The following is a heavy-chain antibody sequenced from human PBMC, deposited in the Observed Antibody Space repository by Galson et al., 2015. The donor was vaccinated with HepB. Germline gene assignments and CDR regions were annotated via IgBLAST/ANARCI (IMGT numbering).Heavy chain of an antibody. V-gene: IGHV3-21*06. CDR1: GFSFSNFS. D-gene: IGHD2/OR15-2a*01. CDR2: ISSSSGYR. Sequence: SLRLSCAASGFSFSNFSMNWVRQAPGKGLEWVASISSSSGYRYAAASLKGRFTISRDNAKNSLYLQMNSLRAEDTAVYYCARDNRLTANLLYFDYWGQGTLVTVSS. CDR3: ARDNRLTANLLYFDY. J-gene: IGHJ4*02.